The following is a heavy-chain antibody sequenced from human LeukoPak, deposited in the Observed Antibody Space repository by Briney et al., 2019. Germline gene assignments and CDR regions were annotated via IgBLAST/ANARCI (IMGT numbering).Heavy chain of an antibody. V-gene: IGHV3-7*05. Sequence: PGGSLRLSCAASGFTFSSYWMSWVRQAPGKGLEWVANIKKDGSEKYYVNSLKGRFTISRDNAKNSLYLQMNSLRVEDTAVYYCAREDYYGSGSDSWGQGTLVTVSS. CDR3: AREDYYGSGSDS. CDR2: IKKDGSEK. D-gene: IGHD3-10*01. J-gene: IGHJ4*02. CDR1: GFTFSSYW.